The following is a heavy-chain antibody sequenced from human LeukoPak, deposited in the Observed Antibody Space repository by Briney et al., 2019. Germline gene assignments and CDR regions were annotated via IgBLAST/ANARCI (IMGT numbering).Heavy chain of an antibody. CDR3: AKDRSGLPLYYFDY. D-gene: IGHD3-3*01. J-gene: IGHJ4*02. CDR2: ISGSGGST. CDR1: GFTFSSYA. Sequence: GGSLRLSCAASGFTFSSYAMSWVRQAPGKGLEWVSAISGSGGSTYYADSVKGRFTIARDNAKNTLDLQMNSLRAEDTAVYYCAKDRSGLPLYYFDYWGQGTLVTVSS. V-gene: IGHV3-23*01.